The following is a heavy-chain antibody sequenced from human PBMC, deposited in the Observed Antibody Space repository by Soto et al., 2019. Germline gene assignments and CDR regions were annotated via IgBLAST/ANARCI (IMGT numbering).Heavy chain of an antibody. D-gene: IGHD2-21*02. CDR3: ASSRVVTGYVDF. CDR2: IYNSGST. Sequence: QLQLQESGSRLVKPSQTLSLTCAVSGGSISRAGYSWSWIRQSPGKGLEWIGYIYNSGSTFYNPSLTSLVTSAVDRSETELYYRPSSVTAAYEGVYYCASSRVVTGYVDFLGQGTLVTVSS. J-gene: IGHJ4*02. CDR1: GGSISRAGYS. V-gene: IGHV4-30-2*06.